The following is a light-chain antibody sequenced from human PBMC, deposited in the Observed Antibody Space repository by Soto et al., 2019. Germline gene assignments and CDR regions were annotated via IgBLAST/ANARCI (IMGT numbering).Light chain of an antibody. Sequence: DIQMTQSPSSLSASVGDRVTITFLARQSSSSYLNWYQQKPGKAPKLLIYAASSLQSGVPSRFSGSGSGTDFTLTISSLQPEDFATYYCQQSYSSPPTFGQGTKVDIK. CDR3: QQSYSSPPT. CDR1: QSSSSY. J-gene: IGKJ1*01. CDR2: AAS. V-gene: IGKV1-39*01.